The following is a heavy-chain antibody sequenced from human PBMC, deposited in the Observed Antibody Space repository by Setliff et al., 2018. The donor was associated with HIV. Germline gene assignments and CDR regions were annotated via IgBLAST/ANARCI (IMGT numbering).Heavy chain of an antibody. V-gene: IGHV4-39*01. Sequence: SETLSLTCTVSGDSITNDDYYWGWIRQPPGKGLEWIAIIHYNGRTYYDPSLKSRVTIFVDTSKTQFYLKLRSVTASDTAVYYCARYTPKVDWFDPWGQGTPVTVSS. J-gene: IGHJ5*02. CDR2: IHYNGRT. CDR1: GDSITNDDYY. D-gene: IGHD2-2*02. CDR3: ARYTPKVDWFDP.